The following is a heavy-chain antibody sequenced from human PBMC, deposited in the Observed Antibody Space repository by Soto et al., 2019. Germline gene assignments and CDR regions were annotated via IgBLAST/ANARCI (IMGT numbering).Heavy chain of an antibody. CDR3: ARSVSSWYGPFFDY. V-gene: IGHV4-59*01. CDR1: GGSISSYY. CDR2: IYYSGST. Sequence: SETLSLTCTVSGGSISSYYWSWIRQPPGKGLEWIGYIYYSGSTNYNPSLKSRVTISVDTSKNQFSLKLSSVTAADTAVYYCARSVSSWYGPFFDYWGQGTLVTVSS. J-gene: IGHJ4*02. D-gene: IGHD6-13*01.